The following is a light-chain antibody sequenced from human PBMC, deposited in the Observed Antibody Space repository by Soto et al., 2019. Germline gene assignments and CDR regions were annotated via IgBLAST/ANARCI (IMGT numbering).Light chain of an antibody. Sequence: EIVLTQSPATLSLSPGEIATLSCRVSQSISTYLAWYQQKPGQAPRLLIYDVSKRAAGVPARFSGSGSGTDFTLTISSLEPEDFAVYYCQQRSNWPPGLTFGGGTKVEI. CDR3: QQRSNWPPGLT. J-gene: IGKJ4*01. V-gene: IGKV3-11*01. CDR1: QSISTY. CDR2: DVS.